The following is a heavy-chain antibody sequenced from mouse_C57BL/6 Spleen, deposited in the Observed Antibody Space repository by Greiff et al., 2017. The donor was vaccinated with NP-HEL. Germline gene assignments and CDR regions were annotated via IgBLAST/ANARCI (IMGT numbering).Heavy chain of an antibody. J-gene: IGHJ4*01. Sequence: VQLVESGPELVKPGASVKISCKASGYAFSSSWMNWVKQRPGKGLEWIGRIYPGDGDTNYNGKFKGKATLTADKSSSTAYMQLSSLTSEDSAVYFCARGGYEGAMDYWGQGTSVTVSS. CDR3: ARGGYEGAMDY. CDR2: IYPGDGDT. V-gene: IGHV1-82*01. CDR1: GYAFSSSW. D-gene: IGHD3-1*01.